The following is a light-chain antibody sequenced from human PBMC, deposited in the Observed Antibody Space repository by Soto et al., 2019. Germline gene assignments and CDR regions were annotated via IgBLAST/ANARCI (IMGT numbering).Light chain of an antibody. CDR3: QQYGSSPST. V-gene: IGKV3-20*01. CDR2: GAS. CDR1: QSVSSSY. J-gene: IGKJ3*01. Sequence: EIVLTQSPGTLSLSPGERATLSCRASQSVSSSYLAWYQQKPGQAPRLLIYGASNRATGIPDRFSGSGYGTDFTLTISRLEPEDFAVYYCQQYGSSPSTFGPGTKVDIK.